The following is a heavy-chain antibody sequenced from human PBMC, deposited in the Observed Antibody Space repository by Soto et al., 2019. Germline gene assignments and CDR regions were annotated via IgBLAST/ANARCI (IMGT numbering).Heavy chain of an antibody. V-gene: IGHV3-30*04. D-gene: IGHD1-26*01. Sequence: SVKGRFTISRDNSKNTVHLQMNSLRAEDTAVYYCAIDVGEWALAGEDWGQGALVSVAS. J-gene: IGHJ4*02. CDR3: AIDVGEWALAGED.